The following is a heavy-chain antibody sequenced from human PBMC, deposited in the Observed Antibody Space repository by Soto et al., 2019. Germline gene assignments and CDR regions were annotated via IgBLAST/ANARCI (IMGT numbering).Heavy chain of an antibody. CDR1: GGSISSSSYY. J-gene: IGHJ6*02. V-gene: IGHV4-39*01. D-gene: IGHD1-1*01. CDR3: AKTYLNGYYYYGLDV. Sequence: QLQLQESGPGLVKPSETLSLTCTVSGGSISSSSYYWGWIRQPPGKGLEWIGSIYYSGSTYYNPSLKSRVTISVDTSKNQFSLKLSSVTAADTAVYYCAKTYLNGYYYYGLDVCGQGTTVTVSS. CDR2: IYYSGST.